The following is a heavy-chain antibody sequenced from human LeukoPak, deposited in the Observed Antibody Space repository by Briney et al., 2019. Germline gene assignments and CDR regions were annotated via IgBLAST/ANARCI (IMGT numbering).Heavy chain of an antibody. CDR2: INPSGGST. CDR1: GYTFTSYY. D-gene: IGHD3-22*01. J-gene: IGHJ4*02. CDR3: ARDDYYDSSGYYS. Sequence: ASVKVSCKASGYTFTSYYMRWVRQAPGQGLEWMGIINPSGGSTSYAQKFQGRVTMTRDTSISTAYMELSRLRSDDTAVYYCARDDYYDSSGYYSWGQGTLVTVSS. V-gene: IGHV1-46*01.